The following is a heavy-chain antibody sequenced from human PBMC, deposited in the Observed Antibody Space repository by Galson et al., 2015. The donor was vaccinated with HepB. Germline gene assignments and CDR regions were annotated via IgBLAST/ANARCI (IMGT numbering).Heavy chain of an antibody. D-gene: IGHD6-19*01. Sequence: PALVKPTQTLALTCTFSGFSLSTSGVGVGWIRQPPGKTLEWLALIYWDDDKRYSPSLKSRLTVIKDTSKNQVILIMTNVDPVDTATYYCAHRLGGASGGWNEGYFDYWSQGTLVTVSS. V-gene: IGHV2-5*02. J-gene: IGHJ4*02. CDR3: AHRLGGASGGWNEGYFDY. CDR1: GFSLSTSGVG. CDR2: IYWDDDK.